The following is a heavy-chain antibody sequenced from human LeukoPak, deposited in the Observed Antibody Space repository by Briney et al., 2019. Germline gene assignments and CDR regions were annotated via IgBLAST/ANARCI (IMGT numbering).Heavy chain of an antibody. J-gene: IGHJ4*02. CDR1: GGSISSGGYY. CDR3: ARFSAVPAAYDFDC. V-gene: IGHV4-30-2*01. CDR2: IYHSGST. D-gene: IGHD2-2*01. Sequence: SQTLSLTCTVSGGSISSGGYYWSWIRQLPGKGLERIGYIYHSGSTYYNPSLKSRVTISVDRSKNQFSLKLSSVTAADTAVYYCARFSAVPAAYDFDCWGQGTLVTVSS.